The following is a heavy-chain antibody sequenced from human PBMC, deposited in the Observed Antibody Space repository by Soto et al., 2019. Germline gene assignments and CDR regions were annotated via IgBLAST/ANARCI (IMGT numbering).Heavy chain of an antibody. J-gene: IGHJ4*02. V-gene: IGHV3-23*01. CDR3: AKRIMATIGHFDS. CDR2: ISGIGHST. D-gene: IGHD5-12*01. Sequence: GGSLRLSCAASGFTFSSYAMSWVRQAPGKGLEWVSAISGIGHSTYYADSVKGRFTISRDNSKNTLYLQMNSLRAEDTAVYYCAKRIMATIGHFDSWGQGTLVTASS. CDR1: GFTFSSYA.